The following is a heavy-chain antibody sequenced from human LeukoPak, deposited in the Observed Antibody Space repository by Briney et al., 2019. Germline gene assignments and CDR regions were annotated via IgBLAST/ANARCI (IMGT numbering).Heavy chain of an antibody. D-gene: IGHD3-10*02. V-gene: IGHV3-21*01. J-gene: IGHJ6*04. CDR3: AELGITMIGGV. CDR2: ISSRRAYI. CDR1: GFTFSTYT. Sequence: GGSPRLSCAASGFTFSTYTMNWVRQAPGKGLEWVSSISSRRAYIYYADSVKGRFTISRDNAKNSLYLQMNSLRAEDTAVYYCAELGITMIGGVWGKGTTVTISS.